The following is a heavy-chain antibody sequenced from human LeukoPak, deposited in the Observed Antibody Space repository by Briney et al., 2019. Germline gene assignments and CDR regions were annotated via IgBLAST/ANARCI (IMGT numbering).Heavy chain of an antibody. CDR2: IYYNGST. D-gene: IGHD3-16*01. CDR3: ARHNSWGAPTDY. V-gene: IGHV4-39*01. J-gene: IGHJ4*02. Sequence: PSETLSLTCTVSGGSISSSSYYWGWIRQPPGKGLEWIGSIYYNGSTYYNPSLKSRVTISVDTSKNQFSLKLSSVTAADTAVYYCARHNSWGAPTDYWGQGTLVTVSS. CDR1: GGSISSSSYY.